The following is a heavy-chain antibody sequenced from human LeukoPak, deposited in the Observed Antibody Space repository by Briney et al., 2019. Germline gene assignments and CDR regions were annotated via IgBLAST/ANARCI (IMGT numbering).Heavy chain of an antibody. CDR2: LYPSGST. Sequence: PSQTLSLTCTVSGGSISNGDYYWGWIRQPPGKGLEWIGSLYPSGSTYDNPSLKSRVTLSVDTSKNQFSLRLSSVTAADRAVYYCARAAAGVYYFDYWGQGALVTVSS. D-gene: IGHD6-13*01. CDR1: GGSISNGDYY. J-gene: IGHJ4*02. CDR3: ARAAAGVYYFDY. V-gene: IGHV4-39*07.